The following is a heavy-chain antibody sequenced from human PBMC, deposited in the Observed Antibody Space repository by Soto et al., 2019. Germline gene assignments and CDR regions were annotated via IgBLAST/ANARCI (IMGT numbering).Heavy chain of an antibody. V-gene: IGHV4-61*01. D-gene: IGHD2-2*01. CDR3: ARDCPHWVVEPRSWVDL. CDR2: IYYTGST. Sequence: SETLSLTCTVSGGSVSGGTYYWSWIRQPPGKGLEWIGYIYYTGSTNYNPSLKSRVTISVDTSRNQFSLRLTSVTPADTAIYYCARDCPHWVVEPRSWVDLWAQGNPVTVSS. J-gene: IGHJ5*02. CDR1: GGSVSGGTYY.